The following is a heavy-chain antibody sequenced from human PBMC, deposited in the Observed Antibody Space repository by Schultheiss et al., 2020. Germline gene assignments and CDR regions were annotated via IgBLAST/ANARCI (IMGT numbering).Heavy chain of an antibody. V-gene: IGHV1-2*02. CDR3: ARGGGIAAAVTFGMDV. CDR2: INPNSGGT. Sequence: VKVSCKASGFTFTSSAVQWVRQAPGQGLEWMGWINPNSGGTNYAQKFQGRVTMTRDTSISTAYVELSRLISDDTAVYYCARGGGIAAAVTFGMDVWGQGTTVTVAS. J-gene: IGHJ6*02. D-gene: IGHD6-13*01. CDR1: GFTFTSSA.